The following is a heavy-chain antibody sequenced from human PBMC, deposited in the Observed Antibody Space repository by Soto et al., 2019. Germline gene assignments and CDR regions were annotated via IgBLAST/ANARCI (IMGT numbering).Heavy chain of an antibody. J-gene: IGHJ5*02. CDR1: GFIFDNCG. Sequence: PGGSLRLSCAASGFIFDNCGMHWVRQAPGKGLEWVSGISWDSGTIGYADSVKGRFTISRDDAKNSLYLQMNSLRREDTALYYCVQGRYPTMATPLDHWGQGTLVTVSS. V-gene: IGHV3-9*01. CDR3: VQGRYPTMATPLDH. CDR2: ISWDSGTI. D-gene: IGHD1-1*01.